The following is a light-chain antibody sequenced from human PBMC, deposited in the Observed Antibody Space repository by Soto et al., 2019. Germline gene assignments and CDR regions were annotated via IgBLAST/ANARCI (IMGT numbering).Light chain of an antibody. J-gene: IGKJ3*01. Sequence: EIVLTQSPGTLSLSPGERATLSCRASESLTSRYIAWYQWRPGQAPRLLIYGASNRITGIPDRFSGSGSGTDFSLTIIRLEPEDFVVYYCKQYGSGFNFGRGTKVDIK. CDR3: KQYGSGFN. V-gene: IGKV3-20*01. CDR1: ESLTSRY. CDR2: GAS.